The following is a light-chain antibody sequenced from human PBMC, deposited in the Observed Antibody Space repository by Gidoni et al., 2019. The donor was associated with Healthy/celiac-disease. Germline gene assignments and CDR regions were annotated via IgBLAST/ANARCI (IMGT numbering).Light chain of an antibody. J-gene: IGKJ4*01. CDR1: QSVSSY. CDR2: DAS. Sequence: ESVLTPSPATLTLSPGERANLPCRASQSVSSYLAWYQQKPGQAPRLLIYDASNRATGIPSRFSCSGSVTDFTLTISSLEPEDFAVYYCQQRSNWPPLTFGGGTKVEIK. V-gene: IGKV3-11*01. CDR3: QQRSNWPPLT.